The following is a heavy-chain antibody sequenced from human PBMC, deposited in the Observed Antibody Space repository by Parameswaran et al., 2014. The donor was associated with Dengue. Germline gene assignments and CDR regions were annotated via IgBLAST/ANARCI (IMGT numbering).Heavy chain of an antibody. V-gene: IGHV1-18*01. Sequence: WVRQAPGQGLEWMGWISAYNGNTNYAQKLQGRVTMTTDTSTSTAYMELRSLRSDDTAVYYCARGVVYAIRGRNADYYYYGMDVWGQGTTVTVSS. J-gene: IGHJ6*02. D-gene: IGHD2-8*02. CDR2: ISAYNGNT. CDR3: ARGVVYAIRGRNADYYYYGMDV.